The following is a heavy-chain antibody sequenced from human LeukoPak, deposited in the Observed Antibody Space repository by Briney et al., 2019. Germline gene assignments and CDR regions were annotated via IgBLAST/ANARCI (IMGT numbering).Heavy chain of an antibody. D-gene: IGHD3-9*01. CDR3: ARDSLNGPFVISLDY. J-gene: IGHJ4*02. CDR1: GFSFASYE. V-gene: IGHV3-48*03. CDR2: ICRDGRVE. Sequence: GGSLRLSCAASGFSFASYEMNWVRQAPGKGLEWVSPICRDGRVETYLDSVRGRFTMSRDNAKDLLFLQMNGLRAEDTAVYYCARDSLNGPFVISLDYWGQGALVTVSS.